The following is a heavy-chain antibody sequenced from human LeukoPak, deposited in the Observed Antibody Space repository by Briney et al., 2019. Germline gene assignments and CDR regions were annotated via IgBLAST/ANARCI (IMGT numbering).Heavy chain of an antibody. V-gene: IGHV3-20*04. CDR1: GFTFDDYG. D-gene: IGHD2-15*01. J-gene: IGHJ6*03. CDR3: ARDLGPQTGYCSGGSCQPMDV. CDR2: INWNGGST. Sequence: GGSLRLSCAASGFTFDDYGMSWVRQAPGKGLEWVSGINWNGGSTGYADSVKGRFTISRDNAKNSLYLQMNSLRAEDTALYYCARDLGPQTGYCSGGSCQPMDVWGKGTTVTVSS.